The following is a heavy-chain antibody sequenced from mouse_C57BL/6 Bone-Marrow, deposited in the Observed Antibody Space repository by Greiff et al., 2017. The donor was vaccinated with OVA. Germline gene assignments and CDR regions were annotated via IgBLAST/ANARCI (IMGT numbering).Heavy chain of an antibody. Sequence: QVQLKQSGPELVKPGASVKLSCKASGYTFTSYDINWVKQRPGQGLEWIGWIYPRDGSTKYNEKFKGKATLTVDTSSSTAYMELHSLTSEDSAVYCCARRGYGSSSWFAYWGQGTLVTVSA. D-gene: IGHD1-1*01. V-gene: IGHV1-85*01. CDR3: ARRGYGSSSWFAY. CDR2: IYPRDGST. CDR1: GYTFTSYD. J-gene: IGHJ3*01.